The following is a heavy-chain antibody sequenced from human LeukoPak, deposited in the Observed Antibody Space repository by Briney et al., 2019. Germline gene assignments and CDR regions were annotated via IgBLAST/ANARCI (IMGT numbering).Heavy chain of an antibody. V-gene: IGHV4-34*01. CDR3: ARQDSSSWFDY. Sequence: SETLSLTCAVYGGSFSGYYWSWIRQPPGKGLEWIGEINHSGSTNYNPSLKSRVTISVDTSKNQFSLKLNSVTAADTAVYYCARQDSSSWFDYWGQGTLVTVSS. CDR2: INHSGST. D-gene: IGHD6-13*01. CDR1: GGSFSGYY. J-gene: IGHJ4*02.